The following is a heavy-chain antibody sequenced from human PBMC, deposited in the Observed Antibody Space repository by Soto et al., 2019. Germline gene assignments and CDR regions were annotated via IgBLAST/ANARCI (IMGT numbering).Heavy chain of an antibody. CDR2: ISSDGDIT. CDR1: GFTFSEYS. V-gene: IGHV3-64*04. D-gene: IGHD2-15*01. J-gene: IGHJ5*02. CDR3: ARDCSVGSCSPALGA. Sequence: PGGSLRLSCSASGFTFSEYSMHWVRQAPGKGLQYVSTISSDGDITYYADSVKGRFTISRDNSKNTLYLQMNSLRPEDTAVYYCARDCSVGSCSPALGAWGQGTLVTVSS.